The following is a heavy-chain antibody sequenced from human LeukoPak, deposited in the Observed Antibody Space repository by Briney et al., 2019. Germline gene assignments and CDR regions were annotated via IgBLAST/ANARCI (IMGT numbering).Heavy chain of an antibody. CDR2: IYYSGST. CDR1: GVSISNYY. CDR3: ASSPSGSSWYYNRLYYYYMDV. Sequence: PSETLSLTCTVSGVSISNYYWSWIRQPPGKGLEWIGYIYYSGSTNYNPSLKSRVTISVDRTKNHFSLKLGSVTAADTAVYYCASSPSGSSWYYNRLYYYYMDVWGKGTTVTVSS. J-gene: IGHJ6*03. V-gene: IGHV4-59*01. D-gene: IGHD6-13*01.